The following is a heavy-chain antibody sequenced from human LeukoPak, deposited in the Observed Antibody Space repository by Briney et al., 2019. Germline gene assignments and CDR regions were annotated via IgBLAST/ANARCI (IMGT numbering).Heavy chain of an antibody. CDR2: INPNSGGT. CDR1: GYTFTGYY. CDR3: ARPTTDYYYGMDV. Sequence: ASVKVSCKASGYTFTGYYMHWVRQAPGQGLEWMGWINPNSGGTNYAQKFQGRVTMTRDTSISTAYMELSRLRSDDTAVYYCARPTTDYYYGMDVWGQGTTVTVSS. D-gene: IGHD4-17*01. J-gene: IGHJ6*02. V-gene: IGHV1-2*02.